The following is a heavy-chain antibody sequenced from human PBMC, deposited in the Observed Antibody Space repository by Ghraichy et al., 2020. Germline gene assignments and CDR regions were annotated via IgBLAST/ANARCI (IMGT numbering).Heavy chain of an antibody. V-gene: IGHV3-9*01. CDR2: ITWNSGSI. CDR1: GFTFDDYA. D-gene: IGHD6-19*01. J-gene: IGHJ4*02. CDR3: AAGYSIGWYLFY. Sequence: GGSLRLSCAASGFTFDDYAMHWVRQAPGKGLEWVSGITWNSGSIGYADSVKGRFTISRDNAKNSLYLQMNSLRAEDTALYYCAAGYSIGWYLFYWGQGTLVTVSS.